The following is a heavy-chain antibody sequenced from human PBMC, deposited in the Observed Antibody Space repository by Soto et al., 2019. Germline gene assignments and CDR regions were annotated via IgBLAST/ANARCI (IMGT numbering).Heavy chain of an antibody. Sequence: GESLKISCKGSGYSFTSYWIGWVRQMPGKGLEWMGIIYPGDSDTRYSPSFQGQVTISADKSISTAYLQWSSLKASDTAMYYCARHPRYILTGYYPNWFDPWGQGTLVTVSS. CDR2: IYPGDSDT. CDR3: ARHPRYILTGYYPNWFDP. CDR1: GYSFTSYW. J-gene: IGHJ5*02. V-gene: IGHV5-51*01. D-gene: IGHD3-9*01.